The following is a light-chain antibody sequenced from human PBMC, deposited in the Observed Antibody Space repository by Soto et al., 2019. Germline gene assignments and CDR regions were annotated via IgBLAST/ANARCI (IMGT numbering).Light chain of an antibody. V-gene: IGLV2-14*01. CDR3: GSYASATLI. J-gene: IGLJ2*01. Sequence: QSALTPPASVSGSPGQSITISCTGTSSDIGAYDYVSWFQQYPGKAPTLLIYEVTFRPSGVSSRFSGSKSGNTASLTISGLQTEDEADYYCGSYASATLIFGGGTKLTVL. CDR2: EVT. CDR1: SSDIGAYDY.